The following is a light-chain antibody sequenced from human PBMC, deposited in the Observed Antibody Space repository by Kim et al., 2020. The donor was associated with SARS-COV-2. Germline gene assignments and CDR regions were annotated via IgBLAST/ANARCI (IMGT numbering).Light chain of an antibody. CDR3: AAWDDSLNGQVV. V-gene: IGLV1-44*01. Sequence: QRVTNSCSGSSSNIGSNTVNWYQHLSGTAPKLLIYSDKQRPSGVPARFSGSKSGTSAFLAISGLQSADEADYYCAAWDDSLNGQVVFGGGTQLTVL. CDR1: SSNIGSNT. CDR2: SDK. J-gene: IGLJ2*01.